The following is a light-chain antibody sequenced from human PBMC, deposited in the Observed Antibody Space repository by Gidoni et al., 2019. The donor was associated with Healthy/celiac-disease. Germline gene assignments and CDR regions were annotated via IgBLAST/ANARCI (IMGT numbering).Light chain of an antibody. V-gene: IGLV1-40*01. Sequence: QSVLTQPPSGSGAPGQRVTISCTGSSSNIGAGYYVHWYQQLPGTAPKLLIYGNSNRPSGVPDRFSGSKSGTSASLAITGLQAEDEADYYCQSYDSSLSGWVFGGGTKLTVL. CDR2: GNS. CDR3: QSYDSSLSGWV. J-gene: IGLJ3*02. CDR1: SSNIGAGYY.